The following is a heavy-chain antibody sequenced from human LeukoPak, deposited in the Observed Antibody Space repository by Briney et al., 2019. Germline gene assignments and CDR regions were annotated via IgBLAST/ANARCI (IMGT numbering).Heavy chain of an antibody. CDR2: IYYSGST. D-gene: IGHD3-10*01. Sequence: SETLSLTCTVSGGSISSSSYYWSWIRQPPGKGLEWIGYIYYSGSTNYNPSLKSRVTISVDTSKNQFSLKLSSVTAADTAVYYCARDRITMVRGVNKSNWFDPWGQGTLVTVSS. J-gene: IGHJ5*02. CDR1: GGSISSSSYY. V-gene: IGHV4-61*01. CDR3: ARDRITMVRGVNKSNWFDP.